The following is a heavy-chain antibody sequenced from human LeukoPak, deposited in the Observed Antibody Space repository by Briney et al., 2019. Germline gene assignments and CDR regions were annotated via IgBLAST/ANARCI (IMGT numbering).Heavy chain of an antibody. CDR3: AREIDTAMDYYYYYYMDV. J-gene: IGHJ6*03. CDR1: GFTFSSYA. V-gene: IGHV3-30-3*01. Sequence: GGSLRLSCAASGFTFSSYAMHWVRQAPGKGLEWVAVISYDGSNKYYADSVKGRFTISRDNSKNTLYLQMNSLRAEDTAVYYCAREIDTAMDYYYYYYMDVWGKGTTVTVSS. CDR2: ISYDGSNK. D-gene: IGHD5-18*01.